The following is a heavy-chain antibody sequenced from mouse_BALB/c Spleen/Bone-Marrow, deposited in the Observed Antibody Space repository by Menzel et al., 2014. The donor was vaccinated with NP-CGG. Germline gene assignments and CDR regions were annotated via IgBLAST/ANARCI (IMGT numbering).Heavy chain of an antibody. Sequence: EVKLQESGPELVKPGASVKMSCKASGYTFTSYVMHWVKQKPGQGLEWIGYINPYNDGTKYNEKFKGMATLTSDRSSSTAYMELSSLTSEDSAVYYCAKGGNYRYDFDYWGQGTTLTVSS. J-gene: IGHJ2*01. V-gene: IGHV1-14*01. D-gene: IGHD2-14*01. CDR1: GYTFTSYV. CDR3: AKGGNYRYDFDY. CDR2: INPYNDGT.